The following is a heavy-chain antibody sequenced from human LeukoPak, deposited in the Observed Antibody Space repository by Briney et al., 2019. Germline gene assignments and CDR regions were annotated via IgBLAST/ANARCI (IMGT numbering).Heavy chain of an antibody. CDR3: ARGLPGRVHDNSKKGLFDP. V-gene: IGHV1-69*05. CDR2: IIPIFGTA. D-gene: IGHD3-22*01. Sequence: SVKVSCKASGGTFSSYAISWVRQAPGQGLEWMGGIIPIFGTANYAQKFQGRVTMTRDTSTSTVYMDLSSLRSEDTAVYYCARGLPGRVHDNSKKGLFDPWGQGTLVTVSS. J-gene: IGHJ5*02. CDR1: GGTFSSYA.